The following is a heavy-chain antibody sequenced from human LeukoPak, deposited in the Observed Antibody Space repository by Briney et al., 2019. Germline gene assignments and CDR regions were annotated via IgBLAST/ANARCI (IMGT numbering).Heavy chain of an antibody. CDR1: GGSISSGSYY. CDR3: ASYRDNFDY. D-gene: IGHD3-16*02. V-gene: IGHV4-61*02. J-gene: IGHJ4*02. CDR2: IYTSGST. Sequence: SETLSLTCTVSGGSISSGSYYWSWIRQPAGKGLEWIGRIYTSGSTNYNPSLQSRVTISVDTSKNQFSLKLSSVTAADTAVYYCASYRDNFDYWGQGTLVTVSS.